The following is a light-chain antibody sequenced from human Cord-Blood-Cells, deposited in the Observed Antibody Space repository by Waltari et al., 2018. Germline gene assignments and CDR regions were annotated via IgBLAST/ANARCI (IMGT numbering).Light chain of an antibody. CDR2: AAS. V-gene: IGKV1D-8*01. Sequence: VIWMTKSPPLLSASTGDRVTISCRMSQCISSYLAWYQQQPGKAPELLIYAASTLQSGVPSRFRGSGSGTDFTLPISCLQSEDFATYYCQQYDSFPLTFGGGTKVEIK. CDR1: QCISSY. CDR3: QQYDSFPLT. J-gene: IGKJ4*01.